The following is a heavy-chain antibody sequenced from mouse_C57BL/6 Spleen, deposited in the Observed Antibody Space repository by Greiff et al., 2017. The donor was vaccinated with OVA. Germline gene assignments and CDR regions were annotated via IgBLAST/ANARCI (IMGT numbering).Heavy chain of an antibody. CDR2: ISSGSSTI. CDR1: GFTFSDYG. V-gene: IGHV5-17*01. D-gene: IGHD2-3*01. J-gene: IGHJ4*01. Sequence: EVMLVESGGGLVKPGGSLKLSCAASGFTFSDYGMHWVRQAPEKGLEWVAYISSGSSTIYYADTVKGRFTISRDNAKNTLFLQMTSLSSEDTAMYYCARDGYYALYAMDYWGQGTSVTVSS. CDR3: ARDGYYALYAMDY.